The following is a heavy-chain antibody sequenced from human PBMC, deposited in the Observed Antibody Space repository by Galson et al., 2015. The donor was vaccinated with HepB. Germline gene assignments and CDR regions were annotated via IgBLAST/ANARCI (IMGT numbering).Heavy chain of an antibody. D-gene: IGHD2-8*01. CDR1: GFTFSDYA. Sequence: SLRLSCAASGFTFSDYAMSWVRQAPGKGLEWVSGISGSGYNAYYAESAQGRFTISRDNSKSTLFLQMNSLRVEDTALYYCAKDTNGYGLDVWGQGTTVTVSS. CDR2: ISGSGYNA. CDR3: AKDTNGYGLDV. J-gene: IGHJ6*02. V-gene: IGHV3-23*01.